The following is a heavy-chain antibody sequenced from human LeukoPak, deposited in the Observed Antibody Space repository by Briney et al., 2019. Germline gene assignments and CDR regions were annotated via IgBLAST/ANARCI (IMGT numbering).Heavy chain of an antibody. D-gene: IGHD4-11*01. J-gene: IGHJ6*02. CDR1: GFTVSSNY. CDR3: ARDRASNYFQNYGMDV. V-gene: IGHV3-66*01. Sequence: GGSLGLSCAASGFTVSSNYMSWVRQAPGKGLEWVSVIYSGGSTYYADSVKGRFTISRDNSKNTLYLQMNSLRAEDTAVYYCARDRASNYFQNYGMDVWGQGTTVTVSS. CDR2: IYSGGST.